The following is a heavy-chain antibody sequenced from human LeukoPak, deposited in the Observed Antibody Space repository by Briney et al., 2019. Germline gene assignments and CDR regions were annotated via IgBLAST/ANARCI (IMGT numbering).Heavy chain of an antibody. V-gene: IGHV3-48*04. CDR2: ICQRSSVL. Sequence: GGSLRLSCGASGFTFSDYGMNWLRQAPGKGLEWIAYICQRSSVLHYADSVKGRFTISRDNAKNSLYLQMNSLRAEDTAVYYCARGTVAERDYYYYYMDVWGKGTMVTVSS. J-gene: IGHJ6*03. D-gene: IGHD4-23*01. CDR3: ARGTVAERDYYYYYMDV. CDR1: GFTFSDYG.